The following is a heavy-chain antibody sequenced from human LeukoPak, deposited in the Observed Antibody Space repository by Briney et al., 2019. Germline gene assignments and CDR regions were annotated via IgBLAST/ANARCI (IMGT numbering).Heavy chain of an antibody. CDR3: ARDRGPYYDFWSGPTHAFDI. CDR2: IYSGGST. CDR1: GFTVSSNY. J-gene: IGHJ3*02. Sequence: GGSLRLSCAASGFTVSSNYMSWVRQAPGKGLEWVSVIYSGGSTYYADSVKGRFTISRDNSKNTLYLQMNSLRAEDTAVYYCARDRGPYYDFWSGPTHAFDIWGQGTMVTVSS. D-gene: IGHD3-3*01. V-gene: IGHV3-53*01.